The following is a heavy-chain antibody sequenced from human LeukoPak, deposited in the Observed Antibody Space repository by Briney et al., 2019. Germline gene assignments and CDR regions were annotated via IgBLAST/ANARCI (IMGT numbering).Heavy chain of an antibody. CDR2: IWYDGSNK. Sequence: GRSLRLSCAASGFTFSSYGMPWVRQAPGKGLEWVAVIWYDGSNKYYADSVKGRFTISRDNSRNTLYLQMNSLRAEDTAVYYCAKVYSSGWYFFDYWGQGSLVTVSS. J-gene: IGHJ4*02. CDR1: GFTFSSYG. CDR3: AKVYSSGWYFFDY. V-gene: IGHV3-33*06. D-gene: IGHD6-19*01.